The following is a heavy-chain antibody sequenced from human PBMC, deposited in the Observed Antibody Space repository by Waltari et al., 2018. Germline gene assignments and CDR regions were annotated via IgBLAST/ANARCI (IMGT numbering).Heavy chain of an antibody. V-gene: IGHV4-4*07. D-gene: IGHD6-19*01. Sequence: QVQLQESGPGLVKPSQTLSLTCTVSGGAISSYYWSWIRQPAGKGLEWIGRIYTSGSTNFHPSLKGPATMSVDTAKTQFSLKLSSVTAADTAVYYCARDLAVAGGDYWGQGTLVTVSS. CDR2: IYTSGST. CDR1: GGAISSYY. J-gene: IGHJ4*02. CDR3: ARDLAVAGGDY.